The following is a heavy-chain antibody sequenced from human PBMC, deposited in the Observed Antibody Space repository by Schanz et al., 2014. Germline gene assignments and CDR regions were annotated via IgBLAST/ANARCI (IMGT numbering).Heavy chain of an antibody. CDR1: GFTFSTYA. V-gene: IGHV3-30*02. CDR2: IWSDGSGK. J-gene: IGHJ4*02. D-gene: IGHD2-2*01. CDR3: AKDSTHIDIVLVPTAIDY. Sequence: ADLVESGGGLIQRGESLRLSCSASGFTFSTYAMSWVRQAPGKGLEWVAVIWSDGSGKYYADSVKGRFTISRDNSKNTLYLHMNTLRSEDTAVYYCAKDSTHIDIVLVPTAIDYWGQGTLVTVSS.